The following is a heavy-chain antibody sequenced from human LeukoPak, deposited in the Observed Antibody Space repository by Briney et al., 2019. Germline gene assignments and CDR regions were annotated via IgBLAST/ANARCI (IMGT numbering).Heavy chain of an antibody. CDR1: GGSISSSSYY. D-gene: IGHD2-15*01. V-gene: IGHV4-39*07. J-gene: IGHJ4*02. CDR3: AREVEGGSCYGY. CDR2: IYYSGST. Sequence: SETLSLTCTVSGGSISSSSYYWGWIRQPPGKGLEWIGSIYYSGSTYYNPSLKSRVTISVDTSKNQFSLKLSSVTAADTAVYYCAREVEGGSCYGYWGQGTLVIVSS.